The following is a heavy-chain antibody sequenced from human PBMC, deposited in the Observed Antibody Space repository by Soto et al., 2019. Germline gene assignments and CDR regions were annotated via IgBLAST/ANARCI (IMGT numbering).Heavy chain of an antibody. CDR3: AREGVDCSSTSCYSRRYYYYYYYMDV. Sequence: SETLSLTCAVYGGSFSGYCWSWIRQPPGKGLEWIGEINHSGSTNYNPSLKSRVTISVDTSKNQFSLKLSSVTAADTAVYYCAREGVDCSSTSCYSRRYYYYYYYMDVWGKGTTVTVSS. CDR1: GGSFSGYC. CDR2: INHSGST. D-gene: IGHD2-2*01. J-gene: IGHJ6*03. V-gene: IGHV4-34*01.